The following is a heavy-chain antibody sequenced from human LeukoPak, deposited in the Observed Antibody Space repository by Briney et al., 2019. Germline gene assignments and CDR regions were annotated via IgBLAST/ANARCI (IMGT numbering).Heavy chain of an antibody. Sequence: GASVKVSCKASGYSFTSYGLSWVRQAPGQGLEWMGWINTNTGNPTYAQGFTGRFVFSLDTSVSTAYLQISSLKAEDTAVYYCARERILWFGESTRMDVWGKGTTVTVSS. J-gene: IGHJ6*03. D-gene: IGHD3-10*01. V-gene: IGHV7-4-1*02. CDR2: INTNTGNP. CDR1: GYSFTSYG. CDR3: ARERILWFGESTRMDV.